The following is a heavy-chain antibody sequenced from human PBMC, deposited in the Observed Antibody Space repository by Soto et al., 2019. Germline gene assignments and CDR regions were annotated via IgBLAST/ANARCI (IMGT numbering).Heavy chain of an antibody. CDR3: ARNGYYYDSNGYYPLDY. CDR1: GFTFSSYA. V-gene: IGHV3-23*01. D-gene: IGHD3-22*01. CDR2: ISGSGGST. Sequence: GGSLRLSCAASGFTFSSYAMSWVRQAPGKGLEWVSAISGSGGSTYYADSVKGRFTISRDNAQNSLYLQMNSLRAEDTAVYYCARNGYYYDSNGYYPLDYWGQSTLVTVSS. J-gene: IGHJ4*02.